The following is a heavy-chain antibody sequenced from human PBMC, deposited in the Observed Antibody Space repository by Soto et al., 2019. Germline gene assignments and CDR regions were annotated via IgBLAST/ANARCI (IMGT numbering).Heavy chain of an antibody. CDR2: TSVTGAM. D-gene: IGHD3-10*01. CDR1: GEAVGSGQSY. V-gene: IGHV4-61*01. Sequence: QVQLQESGPGLVKPSETLSLVCFVSGEAVGSGQSYWNWIRQAPGKGLEWIGHTSVTGAMKYSASLKSRVTMSVDTSKSQISLTLTSVTAADSATYFCARGRADSAGSSFGRRMDVWGQGTTVTVAS. J-gene: IGHJ6*02. CDR3: ARGRADSAGSSFGRRMDV.